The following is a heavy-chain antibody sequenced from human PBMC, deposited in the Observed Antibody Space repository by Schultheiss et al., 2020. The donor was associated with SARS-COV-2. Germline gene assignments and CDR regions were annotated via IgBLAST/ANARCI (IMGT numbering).Heavy chain of an antibody. CDR1: GGTFSNYA. CDR2: IIPLFGTA. J-gene: IGHJ2*01. CDR3: ARDRYDFWSGYVSYWYFDL. V-gene: IGHV1-69*13. Sequence: SVKVSCKAFGGTFSNYAFSWVRQAPGQGLEWLGGIIPLFGTANYAQNFQGRVTITADESTSTVSMEMSRLRSEDTAVYYCARDRYDFWSGYVSYWYFDLWGRGTLVTVSS. D-gene: IGHD3-3*01.